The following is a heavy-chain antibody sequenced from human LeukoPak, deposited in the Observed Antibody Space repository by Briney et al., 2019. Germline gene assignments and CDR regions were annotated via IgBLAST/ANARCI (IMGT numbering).Heavy chain of an antibody. Sequence: GGSLRLSCAASGFTFSAYNMNWVRQAPGKGLEWVSSISGSSSYIYYADSVKGRFSISRDNAKNSLYLQMNSLRAEDTAVYYCARAAYSSTWYSRYFDLWGRGTLVTVSS. V-gene: IGHV3-21*01. J-gene: IGHJ2*01. CDR1: GFTFSAYN. D-gene: IGHD6-13*01. CDR3: ARAAYSSTWYSRYFDL. CDR2: ISGSSSYI.